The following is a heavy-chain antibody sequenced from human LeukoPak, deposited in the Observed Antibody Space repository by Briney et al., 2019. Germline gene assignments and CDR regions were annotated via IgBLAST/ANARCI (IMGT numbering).Heavy chain of an antibody. CDR3: ARGHWFADRNWFDP. Sequence: PSETLSLTCAVSGGSISSGGYSWSWIRQPPEKGLEWIGYIYHSGSTYYNPSLKSRVTISVDRSKNQFSLKLSSVTAADTAVYYCARGHWFADRNWFDPWGQGTLVTVSS. D-gene: IGHD3-10*01. J-gene: IGHJ5*02. CDR1: GGSISSGGYS. CDR2: IYHSGST. V-gene: IGHV4-30-2*01.